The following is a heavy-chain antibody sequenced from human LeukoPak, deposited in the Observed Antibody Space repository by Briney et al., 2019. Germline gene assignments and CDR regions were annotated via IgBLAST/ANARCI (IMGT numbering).Heavy chain of an antibody. CDR3: AAYSSGWSLDAFDI. Sequence: GGSLRLSCAASGFTFSTYWMNWVRQAPGKGLEWVANIKQDGSEKYYVDSVKGRFTLSRDSAKNSLYLQMNSLRAEDTAVYYCAAYSSGWSLDAFDIWGQGTMVTVSS. CDR2: IKQDGSEK. V-gene: IGHV3-7*03. CDR1: GFTFSTYW. J-gene: IGHJ3*02. D-gene: IGHD6-19*01.